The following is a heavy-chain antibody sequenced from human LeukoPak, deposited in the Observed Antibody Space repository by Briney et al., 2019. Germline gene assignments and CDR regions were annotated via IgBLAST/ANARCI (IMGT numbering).Heavy chain of an antibody. CDR3: ACHAVRYSAYDREEDAFDI. CDR2: INHSGST. J-gene: IGHJ3*02. Sequence: SETLSLTCAVYGGFFTGYYWRWIRQPPGKGLEWIGEINHSGSTKYNPSLKSRVTISVDTSTNQFFLRLTSVTAADTAVYYCACHAVRYSAYDREEDAFDIWGQGTTVTVSS. CDR1: GGFFTGYY. V-gene: IGHV4-34*01. D-gene: IGHD5-12*01.